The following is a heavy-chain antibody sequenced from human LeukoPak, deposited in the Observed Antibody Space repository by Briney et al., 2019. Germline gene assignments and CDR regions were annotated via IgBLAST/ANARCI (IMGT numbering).Heavy chain of an antibody. D-gene: IGHD3-22*01. Sequence: GGSLRLSCAASGFIFDNYVMSWVRQAPGKGLEWVSGINWNGAGTGYADSVKGRFTISRDKAKNSLYLQMNSLRAEDTALYYCARVTVCYDSSGYFDYWGQGTLVTVSS. CDR1: GFIFDNYV. V-gene: IGHV3-20*04. CDR3: ARVTVCYDSSGYFDY. CDR2: INWNGAGT. J-gene: IGHJ4*02.